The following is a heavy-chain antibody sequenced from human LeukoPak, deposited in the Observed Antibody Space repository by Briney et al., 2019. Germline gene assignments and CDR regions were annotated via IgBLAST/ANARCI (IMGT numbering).Heavy chain of an antibody. Sequence: SQTLSLTCTVSGVSINSGGYYWSWIRQHPGKGLEWIGYIYYSGSTYYNPSLKSRVTISVDTSKNQLSLKLSSVTAADTAVYYCARVLVTGIYYFDYWGQGTLVTVSS. V-gene: IGHV4-31*03. D-gene: IGHD2-21*02. CDR1: GVSINSGGYY. CDR2: IYYSGST. CDR3: ARVLVTGIYYFDY. J-gene: IGHJ4*02.